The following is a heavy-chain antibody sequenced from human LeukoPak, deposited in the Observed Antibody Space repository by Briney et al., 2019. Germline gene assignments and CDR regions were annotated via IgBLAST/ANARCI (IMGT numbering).Heavy chain of an antibody. J-gene: IGHJ4*02. Sequence: PGGSLRLSCAASGFTFSSYAMSWVRQAPGKGLEWVSVIYLDGRADYADSVKGRFTISSDNSKNTVYLQMNSLKDEDTAVYYCARDAETSLANWGQGTLVTVSP. CDR3: ARDAETSLAN. CDR2: IYLDGRA. CDR1: GFTFSSYA. V-gene: IGHV3-66*01. D-gene: IGHD5-24*01.